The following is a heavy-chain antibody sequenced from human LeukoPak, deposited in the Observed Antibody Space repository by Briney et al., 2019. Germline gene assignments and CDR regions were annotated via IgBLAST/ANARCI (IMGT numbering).Heavy chain of an antibody. J-gene: IGHJ4*02. CDR2: IKQDGSEK. Sequence: PGGSLRLSCAASGFTFSTYWMSWVRQAPGKGLEWVANIKQDGSEKYYADSVKGRFTISRDNAKNSLYLQMNSLRAEDTAVYYCARLKGERSLFKYWGQGTLVTVSS. V-gene: IGHV3-7*02. CDR3: ARLKGERSLFKY. CDR1: GFTFSTYW. D-gene: IGHD2-21*01.